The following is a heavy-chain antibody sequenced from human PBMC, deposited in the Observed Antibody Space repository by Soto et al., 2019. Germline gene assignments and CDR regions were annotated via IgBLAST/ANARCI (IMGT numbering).Heavy chain of an antibody. CDR1: GVTFSSYT. V-gene: IGHV1-69*02. J-gene: IGHJ3*01. D-gene: IGHD3-16*01. CDR3: RWPNNGDSYESDF. Sequence: QVHLVQSGAEVRKPGSSVKVSCKASGVTFSSYTISWVRQAPGQGLEWMGRIIPVLGVANYAPKFQGRLTIIADEPTSTVYMDLSSLRSEDPAMYYARWPNNGDSYESDFWGQGTLMTVSS. CDR2: IIPVLGVA.